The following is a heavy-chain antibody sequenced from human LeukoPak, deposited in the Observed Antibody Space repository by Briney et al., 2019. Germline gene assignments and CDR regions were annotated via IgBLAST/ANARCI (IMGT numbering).Heavy chain of an antibody. CDR3: ARDPADYGDYGTPFDY. CDR1: GFTFDDYA. CDR2: ISWNSGSI. Sequence: PGGSLRLSCAASGFTFDDYAMHWVRQAPGKGLEWVSGISWNSGSIGYADSVKGRFTISRDNAKNSLYLQMNSLRAEDTALYYCARDPADYGDYGTPFDYWGQGTLVTVSS. J-gene: IGHJ4*02. D-gene: IGHD4-17*01. V-gene: IGHV3-9*01.